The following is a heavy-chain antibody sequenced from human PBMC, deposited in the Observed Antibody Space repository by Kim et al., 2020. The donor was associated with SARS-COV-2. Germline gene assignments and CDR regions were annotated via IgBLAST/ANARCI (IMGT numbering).Heavy chain of an antibody. CDR2: INPNSGGT. V-gene: IGHV1-2*06. D-gene: IGHD4-17*01. Sequence: ASVKVSCKASGYTFTGYYMHWVRQAPGQGLEWMGRINPNSGGTNYAQKFQGRVTMTRDTSISTAYMELSRLRSDDTAVYYCARGHQPDYGDYVFNYYYYMDVWGKGTTVTVSS. CDR3: ARGHQPDYGDYVFNYYYYMDV. J-gene: IGHJ6*03. CDR1: GYTFTGYY.